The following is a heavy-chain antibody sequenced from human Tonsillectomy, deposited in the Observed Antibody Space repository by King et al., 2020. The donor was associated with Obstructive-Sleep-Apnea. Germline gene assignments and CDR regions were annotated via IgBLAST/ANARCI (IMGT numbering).Heavy chain of an antibody. J-gene: IGHJ4*02. CDR1: GFTFSSYA. CDR2: ISGSGGST. CDR3: AKDARFGGYYDSSGYYCYYFDY. Sequence: QLVQSGGGLVQPGGSLRLSCAASGFTFSSYAMSWVRQAPGKGLEWVSAISGSGGSTYYADSVKGRFTISRDNSKTTLYLQMNSLRAEDTAVYYCAKDARFGGYYDSSGYYCYYFDYWGQGTLVTVSS. D-gene: IGHD3-22*01. V-gene: IGHV3-23*04.